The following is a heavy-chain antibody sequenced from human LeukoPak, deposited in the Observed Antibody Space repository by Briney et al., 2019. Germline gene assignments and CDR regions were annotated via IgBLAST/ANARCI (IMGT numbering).Heavy chain of an antibody. V-gene: IGHV3-7*05. J-gene: IGHJ4*02. CDR1: GFTFSSYW. CDR2: IKHDGSEK. CDR3: ASLRAGRFDY. Sequence: PGGSLRLSCAASGFTFSSYWMSWVRQAPGKGLEWVANIKHDGSEKYYVDSVKGRFTISRVNAKNSLYLQMNSLRAEDTAVYYCASLRAGRFDYWGQGTLVTVSS.